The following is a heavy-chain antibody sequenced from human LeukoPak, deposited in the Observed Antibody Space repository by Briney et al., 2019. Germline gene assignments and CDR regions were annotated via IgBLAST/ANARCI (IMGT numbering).Heavy chain of an antibody. CDR2: ISYDGSNK. V-gene: IGHV3-30*18. J-gene: IGHJ4*02. D-gene: IGHD1-26*01. Sequence: VAVISYDGSNKYYADSVKGRFTISRDNSKNTLYLQMNSLRAEDTAVYYCAKRGATNFYFDYWGQGTLVTVSS. CDR3: AKRGATNFYFDY.